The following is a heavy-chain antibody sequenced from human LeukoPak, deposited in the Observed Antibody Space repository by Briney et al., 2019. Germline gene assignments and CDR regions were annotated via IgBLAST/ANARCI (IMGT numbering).Heavy chain of an antibody. CDR3: AKDMGARRCSSTSCHHYYYYGMDV. V-gene: IGHV3-9*01. CDR1: GFTFDDYA. J-gene: IGHJ6*02. D-gene: IGHD2-2*01. CDR2: ISWNSGSI. Sequence: GRSLRLSCAASGFTFDDYAMHWVRQAPGKGLEWVSGISWNSGSIGYADSVKGRFTISRDNAKNSLYLQMNSLRAEDTALYYCAKDMGARRCSSTSCHHYYYYGMDVWGQGTTVTVSS.